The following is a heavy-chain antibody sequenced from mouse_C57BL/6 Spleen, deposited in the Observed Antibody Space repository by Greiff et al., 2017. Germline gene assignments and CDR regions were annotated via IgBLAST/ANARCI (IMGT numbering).Heavy chain of an antibody. V-gene: IGHV14-2*01. CDR1: GFNIKDYY. J-gene: IGHJ3*01. CDR3: ARDKWVPPWFAY. CDR2: IDPEDGET. Sequence: VQGVESGAELVKPGASVKLSCTASGFNIKDYYMHWVKQRTEQGLVWIGRIDPEDGETKYAPKFQGKATITADTSSNTAYLQLSSLTSEDTAVYYCARDKWVPPWFAYWGRGTLVTVSA. D-gene: IGHD1-3*01.